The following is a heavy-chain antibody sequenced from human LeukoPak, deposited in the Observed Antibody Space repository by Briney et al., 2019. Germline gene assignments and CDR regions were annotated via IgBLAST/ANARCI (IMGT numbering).Heavy chain of an antibody. CDR2: INPSGGST. CDR1: GYTFTSYY. J-gene: IGHJ6*03. V-gene: IGHV1-46*01. Sequence: ASVKVSCKASGYTFTSYYMHWVRQAPGQGLEWMGIINPSGGSTSYAQKFQGRVTMTRDMSTSTVYMELSSLRSEDTAVYYCAREPLVILTGYYRYYYYMDVWGKGTTVTVSS. CDR3: AREPLVILTGYYRYYYYMDV. D-gene: IGHD3-9*01.